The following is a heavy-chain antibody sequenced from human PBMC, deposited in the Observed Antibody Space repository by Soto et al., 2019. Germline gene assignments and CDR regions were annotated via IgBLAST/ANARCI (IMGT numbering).Heavy chain of an antibody. V-gene: IGHV4-59*01. Sequence: SETLSLTCTVSGGSISSYYLSWIRQPPGKGLEWIGYIYYSGSTNYNPSLKSRVTISVDTSKNQFSLKLSSVTAADTAVYYCATSQPIAVAGTDAFDIWGQGTMVTVSS. CDR2: IYYSGST. CDR3: ATSQPIAVAGTDAFDI. CDR1: GGSISSYY. D-gene: IGHD6-19*01. J-gene: IGHJ3*02.